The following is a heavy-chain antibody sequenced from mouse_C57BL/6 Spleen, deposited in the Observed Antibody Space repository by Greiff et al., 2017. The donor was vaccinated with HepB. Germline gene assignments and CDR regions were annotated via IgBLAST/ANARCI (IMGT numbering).Heavy chain of an antibody. CDR3: AREIGTGAFDY. V-gene: IGHV5-16*01. D-gene: IGHD4-1*01. CDR1: GFTFSDYY. J-gene: IGHJ2*01. CDR2: INYDGGNT. Sequence: EVQRVESEGGLVQPGSSMKLSCTASGFTFSDYYMAWVRQVPEKGLEWVANINYDGGNTYYVDSLKSRFIISRDNASNTLYLQMSSLTSEDTATYYCAREIGTGAFDYWGQGTTLTVSS.